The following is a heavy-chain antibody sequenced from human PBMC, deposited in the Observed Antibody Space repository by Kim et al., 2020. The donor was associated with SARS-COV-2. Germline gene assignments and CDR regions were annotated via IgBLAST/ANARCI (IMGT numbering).Heavy chain of an antibody. CDR3: AITSGWYVYYFDY. J-gene: IGHJ4*02. Sequence: SETLSLTCTVSGGSISSSSYYWGWIRQPPGKGLEWIGSIYYSGSTYYNPSLKSRVTISVDTSKNQFSLKLSSVTAADTAVYYCAITSGWYVYYFDYRGQGTLVTVSS. D-gene: IGHD6-19*01. V-gene: IGHV4-39*01. CDR2: IYYSGST. CDR1: GGSISSSSYY.